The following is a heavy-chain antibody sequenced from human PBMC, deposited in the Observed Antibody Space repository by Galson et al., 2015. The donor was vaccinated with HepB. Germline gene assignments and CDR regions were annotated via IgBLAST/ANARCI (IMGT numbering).Heavy chain of an antibody. V-gene: IGHV4-39*07. CDR2: IYYSGST. Sequence: LSLTCTVSGGSISSSSYYWGWIRQPPGKGLEWIGSIYYSGSTYYNPSLKSRVTISVDTSKNQFSLKLSSVTAADTAVYYCAVKGGAFDIWGQGTMVTVSS. J-gene: IGHJ3*02. CDR1: GGSISSSSYY. CDR3: AVKGGAFDI.